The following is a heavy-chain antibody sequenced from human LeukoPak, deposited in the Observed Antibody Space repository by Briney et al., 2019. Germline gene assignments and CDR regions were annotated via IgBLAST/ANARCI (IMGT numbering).Heavy chain of an antibody. CDR2: IYHSGST. CDR1: GYSISSGYY. V-gene: IGHV4-38-2*01. J-gene: IGHJ4*02. D-gene: IGHD6-6*01. CDR3: ARLGGYSSSSLDY. Sequence: SSETLSLTXAVSGYSISSGYYWGWIRQPPGKWLEWIASIYHSGSTYYNPSLKSRVTISVDTSKNQFSLKLSSVTTADTAVYYCARLGGYSSSSLDYWGQGTLVTVSS.